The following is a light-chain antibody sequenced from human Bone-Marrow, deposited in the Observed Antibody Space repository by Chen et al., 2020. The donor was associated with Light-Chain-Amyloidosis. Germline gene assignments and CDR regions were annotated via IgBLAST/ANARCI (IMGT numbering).Light chain of an antibody. CDR1: QTLSSHY. J-gene: IGKJ4*01. CDR2: GSS. Sequence: EIVSTPSPGPLSLSPGEGANLSCRASQTLSSHYLTWYQQKFGQAPKLLIYGSSSRATGIPDRFTGGRSGTDFTLNSNRLEPEDFAMWYCQQYGTSPLTFGGGTKVEIK. V-gene: IGKV3-20*01. CDR3: QQYGTSPLT.